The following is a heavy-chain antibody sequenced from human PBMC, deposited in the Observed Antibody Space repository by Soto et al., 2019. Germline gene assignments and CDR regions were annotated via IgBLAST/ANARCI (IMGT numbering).Heavy chain of an antibody. CDR1: GYAFSNND. V-gene: IGHV1-8*01. CDR3: ARMATSGTLNWFDS. J-gene: IGHJ5*01. CDR2: MNPNSGNG. Sequence: GAAGEGPCKASGYAFSNNDISWVRQGTGQGLEWMGWMNPNSGNGGYAQKFQGRVTMTRDTSTSTAYMELSSLTSDDTAIYYCARMATSGTLNWFDSSGQGPLVTLSS.